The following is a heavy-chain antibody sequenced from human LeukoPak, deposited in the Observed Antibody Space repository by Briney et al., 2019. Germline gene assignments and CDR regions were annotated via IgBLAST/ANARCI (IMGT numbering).Heavy chain of an antibody. CDR2: ISSSSSYI. CDR3: AREEMATISDY. J-gene: IGHJ4*02. CDR1: GFTFSSYS. V-gene: IGHV3-21*01. Sequence: GGSLRLSCAASGFTFSSYSMNWVRQAPGKWLEWVSSISSSSSYIYYADSVKGRFTISRDNAKNSLYLQMNSLRAEDTAVYYCAREEMATISDYWGQGTLVTVSS. D-gene: IGHD5-24*01.